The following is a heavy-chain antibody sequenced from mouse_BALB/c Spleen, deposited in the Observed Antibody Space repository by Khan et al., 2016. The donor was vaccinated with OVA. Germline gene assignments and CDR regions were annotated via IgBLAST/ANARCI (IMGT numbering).Heavy chain of an antibody. V-gene: IGHV5-17*02. CDR3: ATSYYYGYYFDY. D-gene: IGHD1-1*01. Sequence: EVQGVESGGGLVQPGGSRKLSCAASGFTFSSYGMHWVRQAPEKGLEWVAYISGDSSTIYYTDTVKGRFTISRDNPKKTLSLQMTSLMSEETAMYYCATSYYYGYYFDYWGPGTTLTFSS. CDR2: ISGDSSTI. J-gene: IGHJ2*01. CDR1: GFTFSSYG.